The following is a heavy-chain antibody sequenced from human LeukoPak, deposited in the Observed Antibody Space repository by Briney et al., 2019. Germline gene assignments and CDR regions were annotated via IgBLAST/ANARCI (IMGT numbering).Heavy chain of an antibody. CDR1: GLIFSNYA. V-gene: IGHV3-23*01. D-gene: IGHD2-8*01. CDR2: ITGNSGTT. CDR3: AKDPNGDYIGAFDA. Sequence: RGSLRLSCAASGLIFSNYAMTWVRQAPGKGLEWVSSITGNSGTTKYADSVRGRFTTSRDNSRNTLYLQMDSLRAEDTAVYYCAKDPNGDYIGAFDAWGPGTMVIVSS. J-gene: IGHJ3*01.